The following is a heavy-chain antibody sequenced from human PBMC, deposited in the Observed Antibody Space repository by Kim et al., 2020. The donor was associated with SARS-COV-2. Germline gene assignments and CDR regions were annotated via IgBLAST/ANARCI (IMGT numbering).Heavy chain of an antibody. CDR3: VKDINPGGADV. CDR2: GRGDGSRV. CDR1: PFTFDEQE. D-gene: IGHD2-8*02. Sequence: GGSLRLSCVASPFTFDEQEREGVRKEEGKGREGGGAGRGDGSRVGYADSVKGRFTISRDNAKKSLFLQMNSLRPEDTALYYCVKDINPGGADVWGQGTTV. V-gene: IGHV3-9*01. J-gene: IGHJ6*02.